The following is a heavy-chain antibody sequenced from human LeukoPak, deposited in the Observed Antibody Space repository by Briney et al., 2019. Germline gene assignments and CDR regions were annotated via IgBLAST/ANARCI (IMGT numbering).Heavy chain of an antibody. CDR2: VNADGSGT. V-gene: IGHV3-74*01. CDR1: GFSLRSYW. Sequence: HPGGSLRLSCAASGFSLRSYWMYWVRQAPGKGLVWVSRVNADGSGTTYADSVKGRFTISRDDAKNTLFLQMNSLRVEDTAVYYCARGISSGWYSPGIDYWGQGTLVTVSS. CDR3: ARGISSGWYSPGIDY. J-gene: IGHJ4*02. D-gene: IGHD6-19*01.